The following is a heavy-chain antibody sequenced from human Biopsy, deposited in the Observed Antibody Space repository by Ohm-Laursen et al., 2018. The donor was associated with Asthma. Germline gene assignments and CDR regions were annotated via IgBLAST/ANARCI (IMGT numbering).Heavy chain of an antibody. Sequence: GASVKVSCKASGYSFTDLSMHWVRQAPGQGLEWMGGHDHEEGGTVNARRFQGRVTMTEDTSTDTAYMELSSLSSDDTAVYYCASDFPKDYVRYNFQFWGQGTLVTASS. D-gene: IGHD4-17*01. J-gene: IGHJ4*02. CDR1: GYSFTDLS. CDR2: HDHEEGGT. V-gene: IGHV1-24*01. CDR3: ASDFPKDYVRYNFQF.